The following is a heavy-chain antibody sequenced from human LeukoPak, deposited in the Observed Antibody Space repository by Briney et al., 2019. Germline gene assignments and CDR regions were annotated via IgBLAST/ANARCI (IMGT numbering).Heavy chain of an antibody. Sequence: ASVKVSCKASGYTFTSYDINWVRQATGQGLEWMGWMNPNSGNTGYAQKFQGRVTMTRNTSISTAYMELSSLGSEDTAVYYCARGLSGYDYYYYYYMDVWGKGTTVTVSS. CDR2: MNPNSGNT. V-gene: IGHV1-8*01. CDR1: GYTFTSYD. D-gene: IGHD5-12*01. CDR3: ARGLSGYDYYYYYYMDV. J-gene: IGHJ6*03.